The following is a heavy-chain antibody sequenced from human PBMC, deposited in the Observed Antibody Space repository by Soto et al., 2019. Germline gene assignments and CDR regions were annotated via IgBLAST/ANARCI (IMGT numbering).Heavy chain of an antibody. CDR3: ASTYYNASSGPFDY. D-gene: IGHD3-22*01. J-gene: IGHJ4*02. CDR2: IYYSGST. CDR1: GGSISSGGYY. Sequence: NPSETLSLTCTVSGGSISSGGYYWSWVRQHPGKGLEWIGYIYYSGSTYYNPSLKSRVTISVDTSKNQFSLKLSSVTAADTAFYYCASTYYNASSGPFDYWGQGTLVTVSS. V-gene: IGHV4-31*03.